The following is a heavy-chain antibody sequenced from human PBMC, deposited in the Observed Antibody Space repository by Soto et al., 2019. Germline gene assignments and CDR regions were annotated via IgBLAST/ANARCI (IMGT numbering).Heavy chain of an antibody. CDR3: AREAVVPAAMPDYYYMDV. J-gene: IGHJ6*03. Sequence: GASVKVSCKASGYTLTSYDINWVRQATGQGLEWMGWMNPNSGNTGYAQKFQGRVTMSRNTSISTAYMELSSLRSEDTAVYYCAREAVVPAAMPDYYYMDVWGKGTTVTVSS. D-gene: IGHD2-2*01. CDR1: GYTLTSYD. V-gene: IGHV1-8*01. CDR2: MNPNSGNT.